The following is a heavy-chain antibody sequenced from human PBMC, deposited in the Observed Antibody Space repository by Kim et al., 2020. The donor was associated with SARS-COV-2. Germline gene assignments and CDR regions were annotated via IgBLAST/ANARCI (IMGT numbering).Heavy chain of an antibody. D-gene: IGHD6-13*01. CDR2: IRSKANSYAT. Sequence: GGSLRLSCAASGFTFSGSAMHWVRQASGKGLEWVGRIRSKANSYATAYAASVKGRFTISRDDSKNTAYLQMNSLKTEDTAVYYCTRPGIAAAGIHYWGQGTLVTVSS. CDR3: TRPGIAAAGIHY. V-gene: IGHV3-73*01. CDR1: GFTFSGSA. J-gene: IGHJ4*02.